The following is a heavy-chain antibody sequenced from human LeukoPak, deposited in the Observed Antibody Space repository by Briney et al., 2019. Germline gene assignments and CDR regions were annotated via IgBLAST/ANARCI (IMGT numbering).Heavy chain of an antibody. Sequence: GGSLRLSCAASGFTFSSYSMNWVRQAPGKGLEWVSSISSSSSYIYYADSVKGRFTISRDNAKNSLYLQMNSLGAEDTAVYYCARDHYDFWGYFDYWGQGTLVTVSS. V-gene: IGHV3-21*01. D-gene: IGHD3-3*01. J-gene: IGHJ4*02. CDR2: ISSSSSYI. CDR1: GFTFSSYS. CDR3: ARDHYDFWGYFDY.